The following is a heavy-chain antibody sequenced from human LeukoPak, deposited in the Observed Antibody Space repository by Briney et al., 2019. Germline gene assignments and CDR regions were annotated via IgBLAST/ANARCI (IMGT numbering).Heavy chain of an antibody. V-gene: IGHV4-4*07. D-gene: IGHD2-15*01. Sequence: SETLSLTCTVSGGSISSYYWSWIRQPAGKGLEWIGRIYTSGSTYYNPSLKSRVTMSVDTSKNQFSLKLSSVTAADTAVYYCARGTHCSGGSCYLPYFDYWGQGTLVTVSS. CDR2: IYTSGST. CDR3: ARGTHCSGGSCYLPYFDY. J-gene: IGHJ4*02. CDR1: GGSISSYY.